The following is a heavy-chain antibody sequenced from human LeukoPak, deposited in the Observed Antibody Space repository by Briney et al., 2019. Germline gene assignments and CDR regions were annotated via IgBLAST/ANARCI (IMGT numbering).Heavy chain of an antibody. D-gene: IGHD1-26*01. J-gene: IGHJ5*02. CDR1: GFTFSSYA. Sequence: GGSLRLSCAASGFTFSSYAMHWVRQAPGKGLEWVAVISYDGSNKYYADSVKGRFTISRDNSKNTLYLQMNSLRAEDTAVYSCARDDRGRPWEWFDPWGQGTLVTVSS. CDR3: ARDDRGRPWEWFDP. CDR2: ISYDGSNK. V-gene: IGHV3-30*04.